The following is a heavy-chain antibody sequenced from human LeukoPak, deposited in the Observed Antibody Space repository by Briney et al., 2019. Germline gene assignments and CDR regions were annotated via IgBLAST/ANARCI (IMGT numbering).Heavy chain of an antibody. J-gene: IGHJ5*02. Sequence: GSVKVSCKVSGYTLTELSMHWVRQAPGKGLEWMGGFDPEDGETIYAQKFQGRVTMTEDTSTDTAYMELSRLRSEDTAVYYCATETFRVDYGDYYNWFDPWGQGTLVTVSS. V-gene: IGHV1-24*01. D-gene: IGHD4-17*01. CDR3: ATETFRVDYGDYYNWFDP. CDR1: GYTLTELS. CDR2: FDPEDGET.